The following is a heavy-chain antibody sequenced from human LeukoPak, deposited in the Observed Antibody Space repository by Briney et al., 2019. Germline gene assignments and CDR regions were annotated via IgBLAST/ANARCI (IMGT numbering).Heavy chain of an antibody. J-gene: IGHJ4*02. CDR2: ISPGGSNK. CDR1: GFTFSSYA. Sequence: PGRSLRLSCAASGFTFSSYAVHWVRQAPGKGLELVAIISPGGSNKYYADSVKGRFTISRDNSKNTLYLQMGSLRPEDTALYYCASDPTYSGRYPYYFEYWGQGTLVTVSS. D-gene: IGHD1-26*01. V-gene: IGHV3-30-3*01. CDR3: ASDPTYSGRYPYYFEY.